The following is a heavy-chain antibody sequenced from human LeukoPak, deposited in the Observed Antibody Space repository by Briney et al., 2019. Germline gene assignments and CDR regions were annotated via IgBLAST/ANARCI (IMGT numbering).Heavy chain of an antibody. CDR3: ARASGSSRKFDY. CDR2: IGTAGDT. V-gene: IGHV3-13*01. Sequence: PGGSLRLSCAASGFTFSSYDMHWVRQATGKGLEWVSAIGTAGDTYYPGSVKGRFTISRENAKNSLYLQMNSLRAGDTAVYYCARASGSSRKFDYWGQGTLVTVSS. J-gene: IGHJ4*02. D-gene: IGHD6-13*01. CDR1: GFTFSSYD.